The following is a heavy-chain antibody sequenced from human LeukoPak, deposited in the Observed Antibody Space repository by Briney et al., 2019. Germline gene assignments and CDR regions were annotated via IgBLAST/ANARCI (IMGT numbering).Heavy chain of an antibody. D-gene: IGHD1-26*01. CDR3: ARDRGGSYYDY. V-gene: IGHV4-38-2*02. Sequence: SETLSLTCTVSGYSISSGYYWGWIRQPPGKGLEWIGRIYTSGSTNYNPSLKSRVTMSVDTSKNQFSLKLSSVTAADTAVYYCARDRGGSYYDYWGQGTLVTVSS. CDR1: GYSISSGYY. CDR2: IYTSGST. J-gene: IGHJ4*02.